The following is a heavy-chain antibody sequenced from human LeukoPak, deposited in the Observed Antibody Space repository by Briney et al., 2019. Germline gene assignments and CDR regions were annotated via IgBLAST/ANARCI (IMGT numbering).Heavy chain of an antibody. J-gene: IGHJ3*02. CDR3: ARDHYYDSRNAFDI. CDR2: INPNSGGT. CDR1: GYTFTGYY. Sequence: ASVKVSCKASGYTFTGYYMHWVRQAPGQGLEWMGWINPNSGGTNYAQKFQGRVTMTRDTSISTAYMELSRLRSDDTAVYYCARDHYYDSRNAFDIWGQGTMVTVPS. D-gene: IGHD3-22*01. V-gene: IGHV1-2*02.